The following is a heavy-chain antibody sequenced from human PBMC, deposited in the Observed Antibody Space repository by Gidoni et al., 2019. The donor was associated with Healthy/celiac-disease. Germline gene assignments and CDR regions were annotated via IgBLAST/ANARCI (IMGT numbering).Heavy chain of an antibody. CDR3: AKDTGGVWSGYYPFDY. V-gene: IGHV3-9*01. D-gene: IGHD3-3*01. CDR2: ISWNSGSI. J-gene: IGHJ4*02. CDR1: GFTFDDYA. Sequence: EVQLVESGGGLVQPGRSLRLSCAASGFTFDDYAMHWVRQAPGKGPEWVSGISWNSGSIGYADSVKGRFTISRDNAKNSLYLQMNSLRAEDTALYYCAKDTGGVWSGYYPFDYWGQGTLVTVSS.